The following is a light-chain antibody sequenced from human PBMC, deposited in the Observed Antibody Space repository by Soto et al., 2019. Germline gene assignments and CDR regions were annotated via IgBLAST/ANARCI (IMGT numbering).Light chain of an antibody. Sequence: AIRMTQSPSSFSASSGDRVTITCRASQGISSSLAWYQQKPGKAPKFLIYAASTLQSGVPSRFSGSGSGTDFALTISSLQPEDFATYYCQQSYTTPRTFGQGTKVDIK. V-gene: IGKV1-8*01. CDR1: QGISSS. CDR2: AAS. CDR3: QQSYTTPRT. J-gene: IGKJ1*01.